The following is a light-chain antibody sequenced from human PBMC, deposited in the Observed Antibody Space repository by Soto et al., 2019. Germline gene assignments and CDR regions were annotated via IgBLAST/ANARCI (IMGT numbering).Light chain of an antibody. Sequence: DIRMTQSPSSLSASLGDRVTITCRASQSISIYLNWYQQKPGTAPKLLIYGASTLQSGVPSRFSGSRSGTDYTLTIASLQPEDFATYYCQQLNGSPWTFGQGTKVDI. CDR2: GAS. V-gene: IGKV1-39*01. CDR3: QQLNGSPWT. J-gene: IGKJ1*01. CDR1: QSISIY.